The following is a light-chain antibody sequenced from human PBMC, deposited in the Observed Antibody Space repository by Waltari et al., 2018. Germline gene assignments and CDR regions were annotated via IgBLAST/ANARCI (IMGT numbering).Light chain of an antibody. V-gene: IGLV2-18*02. CDR3: SSYTSSTTLV. J-gene: IGLJ3*02. CDR1: RTDVGSSSR. Sequence: QSALTQPPSVSGSPGQSVTISCTGTRTDVGSSSRVSWYQQPPGSAPKVIIYEVNKRPSGVPGRCSGSKSGNTSSLTISGLQPEDEADYYCSSYTSSTTLVFGGGTSLTVL. CDR2: EVN.